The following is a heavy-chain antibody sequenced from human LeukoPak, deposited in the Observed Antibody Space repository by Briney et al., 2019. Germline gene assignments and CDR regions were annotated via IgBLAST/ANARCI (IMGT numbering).Heavy chain of an antibody. J-gene: IGHJ5*02. Sequence: GRSLRLSCAASGFTFSSYGMHWVRQAPGKGLEWVAVISYDGSNKYYADSVKGRFTISRDNSKNTLYLQMNSLRAEDTAVYYCAKGSGSSSGSTFDPWGQGTLVTVSS. V-gene: IGHV3-30*18. CDR1: GFTFSSYG. CDR2: ISYDGSNK. CDR3: AKGSGSSSGSTFDP. D-gene: IGHD3-22*01.